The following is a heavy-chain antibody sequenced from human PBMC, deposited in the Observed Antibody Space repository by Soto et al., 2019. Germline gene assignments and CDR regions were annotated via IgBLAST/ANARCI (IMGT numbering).Heavy chain of an antibody. J-gene: IGHJ4*02. D-gene: IGHD4-17*01. V-gene: IGHV3-30*18. CDR1: GFTFSSYG. Sequence: GGSLRLSCAASGFTFSSYGMHWVRQAPGKGLEWVAVISYDGSNKYYADSVKGRFTISRDNSKNTLYLQMNSLRAEDTAVYYCANEAGHLTTVTLDDYWGQGTLVTVSS. CDR2: ISYDGSNK. CDR3: ANEAGHLTTVTLDDY.